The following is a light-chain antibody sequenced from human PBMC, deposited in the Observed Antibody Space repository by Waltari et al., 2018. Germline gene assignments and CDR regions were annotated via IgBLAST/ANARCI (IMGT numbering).Light chain of an antibody. CDR3: ASWDESHYV. Sequence: QSVLTQPPSASETPGQRVTISCSVSHSNLGSNALYWYQQLPGSAPTLLIYRNNQRPSGVPDRFSASKYGTLASLVISGLRSEDEGVYYCASWDESHYVFGGGTTVTVL. J-gene: IGLJ1*01. CDR1: HSNLGSNA. CDR2: RNN. V-gene: IGLV1-47*01.